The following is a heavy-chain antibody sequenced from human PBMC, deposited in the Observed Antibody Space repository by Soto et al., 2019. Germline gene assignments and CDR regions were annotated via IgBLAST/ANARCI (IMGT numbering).Heavy chain of an antibody. J-gene: IGHJ6*04. V-gene: IGHV5-10-1*01. D-gene: IGHD3-10*01. Sequence: PGESLKISCEGFGYNFMKYWIIWVRQMPGKGLEWMGRIDPTDSDTNYSPSFQGHVTISVDKSITTAFLQWSSLQASDTAIYYCARRYLTMPRTFTDMDVWGKGTTVNVS. CDR2: IDPTDSDT. CDR1: GYNFMKYW. CDR3: ARRYLTMPRTFTDMDV.